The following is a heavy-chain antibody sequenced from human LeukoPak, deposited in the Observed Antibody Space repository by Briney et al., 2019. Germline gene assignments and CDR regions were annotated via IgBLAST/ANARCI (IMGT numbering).Heavy chain of an antibody. CDR1: GGSFSGYY. D-gene: IGHD3-10*01. J-gene: IGHJ3*02. Sequence: SETLSLTCAVYGGSFSGYYWSWIRQPPGKGLEWIGEINHSGSTNYNPSLKSRVTISVDASKNQFSLKLSSVTAADTAVYYCARHVLLWFGEIHFDIWGQGTMVTVSS. CDR3: ARHVLLWFGEIHFDI. V-gene: IGHV4-34*01. CDR2: INHSGST.